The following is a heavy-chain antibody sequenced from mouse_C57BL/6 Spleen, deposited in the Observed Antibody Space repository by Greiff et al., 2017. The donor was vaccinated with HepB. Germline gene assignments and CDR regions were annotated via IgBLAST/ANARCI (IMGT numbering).Heavy chain of an antibody. V-gene: IGHV1-52*01. J-gene: IGHJ4*01. Sequence: QVQLQQPGAELVRPGSSVKLSCKASGYTFTSYWMHWVKQRPIQGLEWIGNIDPSDSETHYNQKFKDKATLTVDKSSSTAYMQLSSLTSEDSAVYYCARTPYDSTKAMDYWGQGTSVTVSS. CDR2: IDPSDSET. CDR3: ARTPYDSTKAMDY. CDR1: GYTFTSYW. D-gene: IGHD2-4*01.